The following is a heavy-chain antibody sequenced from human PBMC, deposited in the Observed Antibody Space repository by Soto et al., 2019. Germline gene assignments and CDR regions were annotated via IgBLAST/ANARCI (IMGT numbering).Heavy chain of an antibody. V-gene: IGHV4-59*01. CDR2: IYYSGST. J-gene: IGHJ6*02. CDR3: ATAGSYPRDGYYGMDV. CDR1: GGSISSYY. Sequence: SETLSLTCTVSGGSISSYYWSWIRQPPGKGLEWIGYIYYSGSTNYNPSLKSRVTISVDTSKNQFSLKLSSVTAADTAVYYCATAGSYPRDGYYGMDVWGQGTTVTVSS. D-gene: IGHD2-2*01.